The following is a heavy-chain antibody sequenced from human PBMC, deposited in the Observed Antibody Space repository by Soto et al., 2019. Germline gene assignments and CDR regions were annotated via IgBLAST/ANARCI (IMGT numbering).Heavy chain of an antibody. CDR1: GFRFSDYP. D-gene: IGHD1-1*01. CDR2: INRRGTST. CDR3: VRGTPTPGLDI. V-gene: IGHV3-7*03. Sequence: GGSLRLSCVGSGFRFSDYPLNWVRQAPGQGLEWVANINRRGTSTTYVESVRGRFSASGDNTRNSFYLNMDSLRVGDTATYYCVRGTPTPGLDIWGRGTTVTVSS. J-gene: IGHJ6*02.